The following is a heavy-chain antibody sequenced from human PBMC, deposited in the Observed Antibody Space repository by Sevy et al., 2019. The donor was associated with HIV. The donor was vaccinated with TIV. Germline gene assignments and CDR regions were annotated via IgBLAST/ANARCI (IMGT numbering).Heavy chain of an antibody. CDR1: GYTFNIYG. CDR2: ISPYTGNT. V-gene: IGHV1-18*01. Sequence: ASVKVSCKATGYTFNIYGISWVRQAPGQGLEWMGWISPYTGNTNYAQKFQGRVTMTTDTSTSTAYMDLRSLRSDDTAVYYCARDRQEGYFDYWGQGTLVTVSS. J-gene: IGHJ4*02. CDR3: ARDRQEGYFDY.